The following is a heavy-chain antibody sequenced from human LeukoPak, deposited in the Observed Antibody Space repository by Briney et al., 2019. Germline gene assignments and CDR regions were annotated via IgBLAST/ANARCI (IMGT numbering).Heavy chain of an antibody. CDR3: ARVPLSDYYYGMDI. Sequence: PGGSLRLSCAASEFTFSSYSMNWVRQAPGKGLVWVSRINSDGSSTSYADSVKGRFTISRDNAKNTVYLQMNSLRAEDTAVYYCARVPLSDYYYGMDIWGQGTTVTVSS. D-gene: IGHD3-3*02. J-gene: IGHJ6*02. CDR2: INSDGSST. V-gene: IGHV3-74*01. CDR1: EFTFSSYS.